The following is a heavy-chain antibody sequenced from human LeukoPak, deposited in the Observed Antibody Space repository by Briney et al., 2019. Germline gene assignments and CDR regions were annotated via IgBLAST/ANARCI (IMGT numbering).Heavy chain of an antibody. CDR2: IYYSGST. D-gene: IGHD5-24*01. Sequence: SETLSLTCTVSGGSISSYYWSLIRQPPGKGLEWIWYIYYSGSTNYNPSLKSRVTISVDTSKNQFSLKLSSVTAADTAVYYCARVGVEMATIAPPSGAFDIWGQGTMVTVSS. V-gene: IGHV4-59*01. CDR1: GGSISSYY. J-gene: IGHJ3*02. CDR3: ARVGVEMATIAPPSGAFDI.